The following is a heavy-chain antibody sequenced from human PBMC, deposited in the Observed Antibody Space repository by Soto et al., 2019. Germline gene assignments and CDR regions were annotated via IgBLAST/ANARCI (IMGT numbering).Heavy chain of an antibody. CDR2: ISAYNGNT. CDR3: ARDLAFVAAAENYYYYGMDV. V-gene: IGHV1-18*01. Sequence: ASVKVSCKASGYTFTSYGISWVRQAPGQGLEWMGWISAYNGNTNYAQKLQGRVTMTTDTSTSTAYMELRSLRSDDTAVYYCARDLAFVAAAENYYYYGMDVWGQGTTVTVS. CDR1: GYTFTSYG. D-gene: IGHD6-13*01. J-gene: IGHJ6*02.